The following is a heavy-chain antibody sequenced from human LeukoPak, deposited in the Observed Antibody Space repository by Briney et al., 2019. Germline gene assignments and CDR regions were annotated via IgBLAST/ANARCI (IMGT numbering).Heavy chain of an antibody. J-gene: IGHJ4*02. CDR1: GFTFSDAW. Sequence: GGSLRLSCAGYGFTFSDAWVNWVRQPPGKGLEWVGLIKSKNAGGTTDYTAPVKGRFTMSRDDSKNTVYLQINILKTEDTAVYYCTTGFGGDYGGWGQGTLVTVSS. D-gene: IGHD2-21*02. CDR2: IKSKNAGGTT. CDR3: TTGFGGDYGG. V-gene: IGHV3-15*01.